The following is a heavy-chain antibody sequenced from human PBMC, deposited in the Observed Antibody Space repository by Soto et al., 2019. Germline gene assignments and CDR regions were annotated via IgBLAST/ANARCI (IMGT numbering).Heavy chain of an antibody. CDR2: IYYSGST. J-gene: IGHJ4*02. Sequence: PSETLSLTCTVSGCNISSYYWSWIRQPPGKGLEWIGYIYYSGSTNYNPSLKSRVTISVDTSKNQFSLKLSSVTAADTAVYYCARAYGGYADYWGQGALVTVSS. D-gene: IGHD5-12*01. V-gene: IGHV4-59*01. CDR3: ARAYGGYADY. CDR1: GCNISSYY.